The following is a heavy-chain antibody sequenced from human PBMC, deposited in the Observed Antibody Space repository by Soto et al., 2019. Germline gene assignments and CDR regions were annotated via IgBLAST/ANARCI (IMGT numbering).Heavy chain of an antibody. J-gene: IGHJ4*02. CDR3: ARVDGGYPDY. D-gene: IGHD5-12*01. Sequence: PSETLSLTSTVSGGSISSYYWSWIRQPPGKGLEWIGYIYYSGSTNYNPSLKSRVTISVDTSKNQFSLKLSSVTAADTAVYYCARVDGGYPDYWGQGTLVTVSS. V-gene: IGHV4-59*01. CDR2: IYYSGST. CDR1: GGSISSYY.